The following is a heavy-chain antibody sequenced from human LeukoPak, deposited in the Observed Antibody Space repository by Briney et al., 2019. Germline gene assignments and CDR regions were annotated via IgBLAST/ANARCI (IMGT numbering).Heavy chain of an antibody. CDR2: MNPNRGNT. V-gene: IGHV1-8*01. CDR3: ARGLLTAAADDY. J-gene: IGHJ4*02. D-gene: IGHD6-13*01. CDR1: GYTFTSYD. Sequence: GASVKVSCKASGYTFTSYDINWVRQATGQGLEWMGWMNPNRGNTGYAQKFQGRVTMTRNTSISTAYMELSRLTSENTAAYYCARGLLTAAADDYWGQGTLVTVSS.